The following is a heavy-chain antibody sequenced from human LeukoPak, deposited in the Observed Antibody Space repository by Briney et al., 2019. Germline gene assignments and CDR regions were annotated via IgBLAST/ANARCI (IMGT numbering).Heavy chain of an antibody. CDR2: ISSSGSTI. CDR3: ARMSSKTVWFGDHRCFDY. Sequence: GGSLRLSCAASGFTFSDYYMSWIRQAPGKGLEWVSYISSSGSTIYYADSVKGRFTISRDNAKNSLYLQMNSLRAEDTAVYYCARMSSKTVWFGDHRCFDYWGQGTLVTVSS. CDR1: GFTFSDYY. D-gene: IGHD3-10*01. J-gene: IGHJ4*02. V-gene: IGHV3-11*04.